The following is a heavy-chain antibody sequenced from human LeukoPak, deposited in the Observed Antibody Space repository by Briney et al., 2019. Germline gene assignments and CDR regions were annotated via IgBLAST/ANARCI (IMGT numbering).Heavy chain of an antibody. CDR3: ARESEEGDYFDY. V-gene: IGHV1-69*13. CDR2: IIPIFGTA. D-gene: IGHD3-16*01. Sequence: SVKVSCKASGGTFSSYAISWVRQAPGQGLEWMGGIIPIFGTANYAQKFQGRVTITADESTSTAYMELSSLRSEDTAVYYCARESEEGDYFDYWGQGTLVTVSS. CDR1: GGTFSSYA. J-gene: IGHJ4*02.